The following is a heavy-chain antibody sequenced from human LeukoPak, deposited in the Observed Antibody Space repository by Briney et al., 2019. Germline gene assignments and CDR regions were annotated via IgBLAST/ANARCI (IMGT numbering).Heavy chain of an antibody. D-gene: IGHD2-2*01. CDR3: ARGYQLLTNWFDP. Sequence: ASVKVSCTASGYTFTSYYMHCVRQAPGQGLEWMGIINPSGGSTSYAQKFQGRVTMTRDMSTSTVYMELSSLRSEDTAVYYCARGYQLLTNWFDPWGQGTLVTVSS. CDR1: GYTFTSYY. CDR2: INPSGGST. V-gene: IGHV1-46*01. J-gene: IGHJ5*02.